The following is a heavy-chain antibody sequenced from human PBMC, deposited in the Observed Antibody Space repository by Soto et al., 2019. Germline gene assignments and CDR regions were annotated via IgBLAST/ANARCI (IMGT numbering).Heavy chain of an antibody. CDR3: VRSGTARLLRHSWFDT. D-gene: IGHD2-21*01. V-gene: IGHV3-21*01. CDR2: ITTSSAYI. J-gene: IGHJ5*02. Sequence: EVQLVESGGGLVKPGGSLRLSCAASGFTFNTYDMNWVRQPPGKGLEWVSSITTSSAYIYYADSLKGRITISRDNAKNSLFLQMNSLRAEDTAVYYCVRSGTARLLRHSWFDTWGQGTLVTVSS. CDR1: GFTFNTYD.